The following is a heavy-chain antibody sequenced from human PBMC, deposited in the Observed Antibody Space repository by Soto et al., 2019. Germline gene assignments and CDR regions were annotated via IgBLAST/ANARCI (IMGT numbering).Heavy chain of an antibody. CDR3: ARDPLT. V-gene: IGHV4-31*01. Sequence: SEALSLTCTVSCGSISSGGYYWNWIRQHPGKWPEWIGYIYYCGIXXYNPSLKXXVSISVDTSKXRFSLXLLSVTAADTAVNYCARDPLTWRQGTLVTVSS. CDR1: CGSISSGGYY. CDR2: IYYCGIX. J-gene: IGHJ4*02.